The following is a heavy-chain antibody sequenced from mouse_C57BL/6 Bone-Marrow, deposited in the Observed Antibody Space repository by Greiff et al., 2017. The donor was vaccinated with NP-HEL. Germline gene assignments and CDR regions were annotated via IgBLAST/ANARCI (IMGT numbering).Heavy chain of an antibody. Sequence: EVKVVESGGGLVQPGGSLSLSCAASGFTFTDYYMSWVRQPPGKALEWLGFIRNKANGYTTEYSASVKGRFTISRDKSQSILYLQMNALRAEDSATYYCARWNSFWGQGTLVTVSA. CDR1: GFTFTDYY. CDR2: IRNKANGYTT. CDR3: ARWNSF. J-gene: IGHJ3*01. V-gene: IGHV7-3*01.